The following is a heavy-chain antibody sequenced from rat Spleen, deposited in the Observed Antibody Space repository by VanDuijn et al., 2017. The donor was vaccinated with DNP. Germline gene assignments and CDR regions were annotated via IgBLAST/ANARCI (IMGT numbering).Heavy chain of an antibody. J-gene: IGHJ1*01. CDR3: AAPPYGYNYWYFDF. V-gene: IGHV5-7*01. CDR1: GFTFSDHN. Sequence: EVQLVESGGGLVQPGRSLKLSCAASGFTFSDHNMAWVRLAPERGLEWVATIFYDGISTYYGDSVKGRFTISRDNAKKTLYLQMDSLRSEDTATYYCAAPPYGYNYWYFDFWGPGTMVTVSS. D-gene: IGHD1-6*01. CDR2: IFYDGIST.